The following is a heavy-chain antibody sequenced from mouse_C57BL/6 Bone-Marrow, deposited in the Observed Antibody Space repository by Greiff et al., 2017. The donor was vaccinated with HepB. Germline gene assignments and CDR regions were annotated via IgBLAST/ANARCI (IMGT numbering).Heavy chain of an antibody. Sequence: VQLQQSGPELVKPGASVKISCKASGYTFTDYYMNWVKQSHGKSLEWIGDINPNNGGTSYNQKFKGKATLTVDKSSSTAYMELRSLTSEDSAVYYCARPHYYGSPLDYWGQGTTLTVSS. D-gene: IGHD1-1*01. CDR3: ARPHYYGSPLDY. CDR2: INPNNGGT. CDR1: GYTFTDYY. J-gene: IGHJ2*01. V-gene: IGHV1-26*01.